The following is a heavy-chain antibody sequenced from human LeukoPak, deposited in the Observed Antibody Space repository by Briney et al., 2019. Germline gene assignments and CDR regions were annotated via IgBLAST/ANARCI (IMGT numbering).Heavy chain of an antibody. Sequence: QPSETLSLTCTVSGDSISSSSYYWGWIRQPPGKGLEWIGSIYYSGITYYNPSLKSRVTMSVDTSKNQFSLRLSSVTATDTAVYYCARRMESADYWGQGTLVTVSS. V-gene: IGHV4-39*01. CDR2: IYYSGIT. J-gene: IGHJ4*02. D-gene: IGHD1-1*01. CDR3: ARRMESADY. CDR1: GDSISSSSYY.